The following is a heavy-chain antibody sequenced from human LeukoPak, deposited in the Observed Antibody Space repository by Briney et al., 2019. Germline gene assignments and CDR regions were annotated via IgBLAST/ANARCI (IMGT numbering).Heavy chain of an antibody. CDR3: ARVHGDYENYYFDY. CDR2: IYHSGST. V-gene: IGHV4-4*02. D-gene: IGHD4-17*01. CDR1: GGSISSSNW. J-gene: IGHJ4*02. Sequence: SETLSLTRAVSGGSISSSNWWSWVRQPPGKGLEWIGEIYHSGSTNYNPSLKSRVTISVDKSKNQFSLKLSSVTAADTAVYYCARVHGDYENYYFDYWGQGTLVTVSS.